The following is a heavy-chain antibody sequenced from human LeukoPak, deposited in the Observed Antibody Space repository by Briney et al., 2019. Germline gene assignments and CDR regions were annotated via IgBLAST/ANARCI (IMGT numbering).Heavy chain of an antibody. D-gene: IGHD5-18*01. J-gene: IGHJ6*02. CDR2: IGTAGDT. Sequence: GGSLRLSCAASGFTFSSYDMHWVRQATGKGLEWVSAIGTAGDTYYPGSVKGRFTISRENAKNSLYLQMNSLRAEDTAVYYCAREYSYGYYYYGMDVWGQGTTVIVSS. CDR3: AREYSYGYYYYGMDV. V-gene: IGHV3-13*01. CDR1: GFTFSSYD.